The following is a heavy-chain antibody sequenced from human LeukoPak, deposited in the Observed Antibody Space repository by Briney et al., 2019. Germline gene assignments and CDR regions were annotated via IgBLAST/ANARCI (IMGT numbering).Heavy chain of an antibody. V-gene: IGHV1-2*02. Sequence: ASVKVSCKTSGYTFTGYYMHWVRQAPGQGLEWMGWINPNGGGTNYAQKFQGRVTMTRDTSISTAYMELSRLRSDDTAVYYCARSYCSGGSCYRGAFDIWGQGTMVTVSS. J-gene: IGHJ3*02. CDR2: INPNGGGT. CDR3: ARSYCSGGSCYRGAFDI. D-gene: IGHD2-15*01. CDR1: GYTFTGYY.